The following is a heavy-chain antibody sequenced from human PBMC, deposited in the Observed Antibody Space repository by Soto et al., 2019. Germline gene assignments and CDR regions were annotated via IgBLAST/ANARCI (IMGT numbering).Heavy chain of an antibody. Sequence: PGGSLRLSCAASGFTFSSYAMHWVRQALGKGLEWVAVISYDGSNKYYADSVKGRFTISRDNSKNTLYLQMNSLRAEDTAVYYCAREAYIYYYYGMDVWGQGTTVTVSS. D-gene: IGHD4-4*01. CDR3: AREAYIYYYYGMDV. J-gene: IGHJ6*02. V-gene: IGHV3-30-3*01. CDR1: GFTFSSYA. CDR2: ISYDGSNK.